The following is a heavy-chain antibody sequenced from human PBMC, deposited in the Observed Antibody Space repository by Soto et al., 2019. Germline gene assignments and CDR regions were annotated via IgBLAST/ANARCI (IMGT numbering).Heavy chain of an antibody. J-gene: IGHJ6*02. CDR2: IKQDGSEK. CDR3: ARVLGSYCCDGSCHYYGMDV. Sequence: PGGSLRLSCAASGFTFSSYWMSWVRQAPGKGLEWVANIKQDGSEKYYVDSVKGRFTISRDNAKNSLYLQMNSLRAEDTAVYYCARVLGSYCCDGSCHYYGMDVWGQGTTVTVS. D-gene: IGHD2-15*01. CDR1: GFTFSSYW. V-gene: IGHV3-7*05.